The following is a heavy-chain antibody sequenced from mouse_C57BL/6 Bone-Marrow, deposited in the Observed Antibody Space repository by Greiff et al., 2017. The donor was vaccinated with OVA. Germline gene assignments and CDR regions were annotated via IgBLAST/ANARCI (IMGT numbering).Heavy chain of an antibody. V-gene: IGHV5-15*01. CDR1: GFTFSDYG. D-gene: IGHD1-1*01. Sequence: EVHLVESGGGLVQPGGSLKLSCAASGFTFSDYGMAWVRQAPRKGPEWVAFISNLAYSIYYADTVTGRFTISRENAKNTLYLEKSRLRSEDTAMYYCARKGYGSSYHYFDYWGQGTTLTVSA. J-gene: IGHJ2*01. CDR3: ARKGYGSSYHYFDY. CDR2: ISNLAYSI.